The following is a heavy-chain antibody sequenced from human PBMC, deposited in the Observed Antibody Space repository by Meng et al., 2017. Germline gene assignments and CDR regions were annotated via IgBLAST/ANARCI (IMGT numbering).Heavy chain of an antibody. J-gene: IGHJ6*02. CDR3: ARHRRRDSSSWYGAGYYGMDV. CDR2: IYPGDSDT. V-gene: IGHV5-51*01. Sequence: GESLKISCKGSGYSFTSYWIGWVRQMPGKGLEWMGIIYPGDSDTRYSPSFQGQVTISADKSISTAYLQWSSLKASDTATYYCARHRRRDSSSWYGAGYYGMDVWGQGTTVTVSS. CDR1: GYSFTSYW. D-gene: IGHD6-13*01.